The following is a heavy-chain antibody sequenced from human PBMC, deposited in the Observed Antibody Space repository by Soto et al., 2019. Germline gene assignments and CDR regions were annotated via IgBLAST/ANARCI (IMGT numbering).Heavy chain of an antibody. J-gene: IGHJ4*02. Sequence: PVGTLRICCAASGFTFTRYSMNWVRQAPGKGLEWVSSISSTTNYIYYGDSMKSRFTISRDNAKNSLYLEMNSLRAEDTAVYYCARESEDLTSNFDDWGQGTLVTVSS. CDR3: ARESEDLTSNFDD. V-gene: IGHV3-21*06. CDR2: ISSTTNYI. CDR1: GFTFTRYS.